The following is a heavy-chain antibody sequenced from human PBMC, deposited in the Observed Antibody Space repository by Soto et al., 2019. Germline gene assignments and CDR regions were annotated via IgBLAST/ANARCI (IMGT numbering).Heavy chain of an antibody. V-gene: IGHV1-18*01. CDR3: AGGWGPAAICCSGY. CDR1: GYTFTSYG. J-gene: IGHJ4*02. D-gene: IGHD2-2*01. CDR2: ISAYNGNT. Sequence: QVQLVQSGAEVKKPGASVKVSCKASGYTFTSYGISWVRQAPGQGLEWMGWISAYNGNTNYAQKLQGRVTMTTDTPTSTAYMELRGLRSDDTAVYYCAGGWGPAAICCSGYWGQGTLVTVSS.